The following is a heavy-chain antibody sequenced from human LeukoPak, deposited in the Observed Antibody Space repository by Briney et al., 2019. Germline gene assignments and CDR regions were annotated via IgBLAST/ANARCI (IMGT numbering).Heavy chain of an antibody. CDR2: INPNSGGT. CDR3: ARDDILTGYYNFFGY. D-gene: IGHD3-9*01. Sequence: VASVKVSCKASGYTFTGYYMHWVRQAPGQGLEWMGWINPNSGGTNYAQKFQGRVTMTRDTSTSTVYMELSSLRSEDTAVYYCARDDILTGYYNFFGYWGQGTLVTVSS. CDR1: GYTFTGYY. V-gene: IGHV1-2*02. J-gene: IGHJ4*02.